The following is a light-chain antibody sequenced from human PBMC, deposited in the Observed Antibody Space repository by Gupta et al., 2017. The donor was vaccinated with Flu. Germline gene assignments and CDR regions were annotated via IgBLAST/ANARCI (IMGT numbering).Light chain of an antibody. CDR2: AAS. Sequence: DIQMTQSPSSLSASVGDRITITCRASQGIRDDLNWFQQKPGKAPKRLIYAASSLQIGVPSRFSGSGYGTEFTLTINSLQPEDFATYYCLQHNSDPYTFGQGTKLEIK. CDR1: QGIRDD. V-gene: IGKV1-17*01. J-gene: IGKJ2*01. CDR3: LQHNSDPYT.